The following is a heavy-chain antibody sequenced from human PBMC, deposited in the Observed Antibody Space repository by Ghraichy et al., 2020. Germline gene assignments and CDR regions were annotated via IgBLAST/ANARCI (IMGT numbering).Heavy chain of an antibody. CDR2: IYYSGST. V-gene: IGHV4-59*01. J-gene: IGHJ4*02. Sequence: SETLSLTCTVSGGSISSYYWSWIRQPPGKGLEWIGYIYYSGSTNYNPSLKSRVTISVDTSKNQFSLKLSSVTAADTAVYYCARAIMLGATLYYFDYWGQGTLVTVSS. CDR3: ARAIMLGATLYYFDY. D-gene: IGHD1-26*01. CDR1: GGSISSYY.